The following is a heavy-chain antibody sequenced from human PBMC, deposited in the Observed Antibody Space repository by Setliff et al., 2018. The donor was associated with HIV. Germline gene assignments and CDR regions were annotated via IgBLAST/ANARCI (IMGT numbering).Heavy chain of an antibody. Sequence: GSLRLSCAASGFTFSSYEMNWVRQAPGKGLEWLSYISSSGSTIYYADSVKGRFTVSRDNAKNSPYLQMNSLRAEDTAVYYCAKDRSGSYSFARDWGQGTLVTVSS. CDR1: GFTFSSYE. CDR3: AKDRSGSYSFARD. CDR2: ISSSGSTI. J-gene: IGHJ4*02. D-gene: IGHD1-26*01. V-gene: IGHV3-48*03.